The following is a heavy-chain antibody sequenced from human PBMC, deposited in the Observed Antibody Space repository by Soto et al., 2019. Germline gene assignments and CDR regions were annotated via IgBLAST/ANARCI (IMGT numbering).Heavy chain of an antibody. CDR2: IYSGGST. CDR3: ARVPYGDYIDY. CDR1: GFTFSSYA. D-gene: IGHD4-17*01. V-gene: IGHV3-66*01. J-gene: IGHJ4*02. Sequence: GGSLRLSCAASGFTFSSYAMSWVRQAPGKGLEWVSVIYSGGSTYYADSVKGRFTISRDNSKNTLYLQMNSLRAEDTAVYYCARVPYGDYIDYWGQGTLVTVSS.